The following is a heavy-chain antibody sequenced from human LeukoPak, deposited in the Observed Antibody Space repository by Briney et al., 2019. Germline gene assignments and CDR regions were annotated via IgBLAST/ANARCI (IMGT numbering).Heavy chain of an antibody. J-gene: IGHJ4*02. CDR1: AFSFSSYA. CDR2: ISGSGGST. D-gene: IGHD1-26*01. CDR3: AKDRTSGSRSYYFDY. V-gene: IGHV3-23*01. Sequence: GGALRLSCAASAFSFSSYAMSWVRQAPGKGLEWVSTISGSGGSTFYADSVKGRFTISRDNSNNTLYLQMNSLRAEDTAVYYCAKDRTSGSRSYYFDYWGQGTLVTVSS.